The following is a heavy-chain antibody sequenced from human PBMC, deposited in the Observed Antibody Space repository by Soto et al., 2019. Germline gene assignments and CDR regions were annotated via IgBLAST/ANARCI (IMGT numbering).Heavy chain of an antibody. Sequence: QITLKESGPTLVKPTQTLTLTCTFSGFSLITHTVGVAWIRQPPGKALEWLALIYWDEDKRYSPSLKSRLTITQDTSKNQEVLTMTNMDPVDTATDYCAHIVTFDYRAYNFEFWGQGILVTVSS. CDR1: GFSLITHTVG. D-gene: IGHD3-9*01. CDR3: AHIVTFDYRAYNFEF. CDR2: IYWDEDK. J-gene: IGHJ4*02. V-gene: IGHV2-5*02.